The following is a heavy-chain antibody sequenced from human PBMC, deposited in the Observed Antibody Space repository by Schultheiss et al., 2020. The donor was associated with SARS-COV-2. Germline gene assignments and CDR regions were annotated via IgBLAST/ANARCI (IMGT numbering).Heavy chain of an antibody. CDR2: INSDGSST. J-gene: IGHJ6*02. V-gene: IGHV3-74*01. D-gene: IGHD3-3*01. Sequence: GESLKISCVVSGFTFNNYGMHWVRQAPGKGLVWVSRINSDGSSTSYADSVKGRFTISRDNAKNTLYLRMNSLRAEDTAVYYCARLYDFWSGYYTPSYGMDVWGQGTTVTVSS. CDR1: GFTFNNYG. CDR3: ARLYDFWSGYYTPSYGMDV.